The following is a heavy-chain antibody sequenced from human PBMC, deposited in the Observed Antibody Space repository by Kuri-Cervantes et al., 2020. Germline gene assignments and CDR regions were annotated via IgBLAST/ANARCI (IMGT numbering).Heavy chain of an antibody. D-gene: IGHD6-19*01. CDR2: IFYSGST. CDR1: GFYFSDSG. Sequence: ESLKISCAASGFYFSDSGMHWIRQPPGKGLEWIGHIFYSGSTNYNPSLKSRVTIPIYTSKHQFSLKLNSVTAADTAVYYCARDWRGSGDQYPFDLWGRGTLVTVSS. J-gene: IGHJ2*01. V-gene: IGHV4-59*01. CDR3: ARDWRGSGDQYPFDL.